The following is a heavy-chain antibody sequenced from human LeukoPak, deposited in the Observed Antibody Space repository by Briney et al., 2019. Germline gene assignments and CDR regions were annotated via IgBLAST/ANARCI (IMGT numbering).Heavy chain of an antibody. Sequence: GGSLRLSCATSGFRFSNSAFNWVRQAPGKGLEWVSYISSSSSSIYYADSVKGRFTISRDNAKNSLYLQMNSLKTEDTAVYYCTTDAWSYPFDYWGQGTLVTVSS. J-gene: IGHJ4*02. CDR1: GFRFSNSA. CDR3: TTDAWSYPFDY. CDR2: ISSSSSSI. V-gene: IGHV3-48*04. D-gene: IGHD1-26*01.